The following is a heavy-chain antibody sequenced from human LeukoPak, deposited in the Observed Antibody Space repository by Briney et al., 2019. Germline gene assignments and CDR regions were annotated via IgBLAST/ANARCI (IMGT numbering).Heavy chain of an antibody. CDR1: GYAFTSYY. Sequence: GASVKVSCKASGYAFTSYYIHWVRQAPGQGLEWMGIINPSGGSTSYTQKFQGRVTTTRDTPTSTVYMKLSSLRSEDTAVYYCARGPYCSTTTCYEKGFDYWGQGTLVTVSS. CDR2: INPSGGST. D-gene: IGHD2-2*01. CDR3: ARGPYCSTTTCYEKGFDY. J-gene: IGHJ4*02. V-gene: IGHV1-46*01.